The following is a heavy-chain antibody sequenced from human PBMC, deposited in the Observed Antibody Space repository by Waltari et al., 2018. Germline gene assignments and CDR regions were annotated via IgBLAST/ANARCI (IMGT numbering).Heavy chain of an antibody. CDR2: IYYSGST. Sequence: QVQLQESGPGLVKPSETLSLTCTVSGGSISSYYWSWIRQPPGKGLEWIGYIYYSGSTNYNPALKSRVTISVDTSKNQFSLKLSSVTAADTAVYYCAAGIAVGPSPIGPKGDYWGQGTLVTVSS. D-gene: IGHD6-19*01. CDR3: AAGIAVGPSPIGPKGDY. V-gene: IGHV4-59*01. CDR1: GGSISSYY. J-gene: IGHJ4*02.